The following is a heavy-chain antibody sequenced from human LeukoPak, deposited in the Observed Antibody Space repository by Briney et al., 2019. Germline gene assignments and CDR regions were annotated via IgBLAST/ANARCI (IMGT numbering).Heavy chain of an antibody. CDR1: GFTFSSYG. Sequence: PGGSLRLSCAASGFTFSSYGMHGVRQAPGKGLEGVEVIWYDGSNKYYADSVKGRFTISRDNSKNTLYLQMNSLRAEGTAVYYCAKDPDYSNYGWFDPWGQGTLVTVSS. D-gene: IGHD4-11*01. CDR2: IWYDGSNK. CDR3: AKDPDYSNYGWFDP. V-gene: IGHV3-33*06. J-gene: IGHJ5*02.